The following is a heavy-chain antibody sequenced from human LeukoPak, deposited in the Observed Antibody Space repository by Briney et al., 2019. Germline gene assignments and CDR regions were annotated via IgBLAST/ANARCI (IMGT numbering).Heavy chain of an antibody. Sequence: PSETLSLTCAVSGGSIDSSSYYWGWIRQPPGKGLEWIGSIFRTGSTYYSASLKSRVSISVDTSKNQFSLKLSSVTAADTAVYYCARQRRIAVAGTKFDYWGQGTLVTVSS. V-gene: IGHV4-39*01. D-gene: IGHD6-19*01. J-gene: IGHJ4*02. CDR3: ARQRRIAVAGTKFDY. CDR2: IFRTGST. CDR1: GGSIDSSSYY.